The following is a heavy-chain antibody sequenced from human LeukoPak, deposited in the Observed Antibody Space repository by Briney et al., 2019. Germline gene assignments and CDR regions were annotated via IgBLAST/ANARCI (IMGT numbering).Heavy chain of an antibody. CDR1: GFTFSSYA. Sequence: GGSLSLSCAASGFTFSSYAMSWVRQAPGKGLEWVSVIYSGGSTYYADSVKGRFTISRDNSKNTLYLQMNSLRAEDTAVYYCARDRRQWSYYFDYWGQGTLVTVSS. J-gene: IGHJ4*02. V-gene: IGHV3-66*01. CDR2: IYSGGST. CDR3: ARDRRQWSYYFDY. D-gene: IGHD6-19*01.